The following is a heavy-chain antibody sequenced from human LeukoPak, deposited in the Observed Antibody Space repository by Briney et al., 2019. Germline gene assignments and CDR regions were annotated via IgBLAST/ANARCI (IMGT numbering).Heavy chain of an antibody. CDR3: ASGYAYVDCFDL. CDR2: IYYSGRT. Sequence: SETLSLTCTVSGDSISSSSNYWGWIRQPPGKGLEWIGTIYYSGRTYYNASLKRRVTISVDTSKNQFSLKLSSVTAADRAVYYCASGYAYVDCFDLWGQGTLVTVSS. J-gene: IGHJ5*02. D-gene: IGHD5-12*01. CDR1: GDSISSSSNY. V-gene: IGHV4-39*01.